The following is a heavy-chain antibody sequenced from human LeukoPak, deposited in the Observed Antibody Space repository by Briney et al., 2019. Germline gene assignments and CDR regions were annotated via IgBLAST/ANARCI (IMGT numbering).Heavy chain of an antibody. CDR1: GYTFNTYW. CDR2: VYPGDSHT. CDR3: ARLSGGSWANTEYFPD. D-gene: IGHD7-27*01. J-gene: IGHJ1*01. Sequence: GESLTISCKPSGYTFNTYWIGWVRQKPGKGLEWMTIVYPGDSHTRYSPSFQGHFTISADKTVTTAYLQWSSLEASDTAVYYCARLSGGSWANTEYFPDWGQGTLVIVSS. V-gene: IGHV5-51*01.